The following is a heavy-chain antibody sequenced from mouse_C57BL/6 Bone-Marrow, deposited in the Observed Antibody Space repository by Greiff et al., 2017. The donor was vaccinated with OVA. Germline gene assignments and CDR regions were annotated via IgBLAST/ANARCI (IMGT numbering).Heavy chain of an antibody. CDR1: GFTFKNSS. J-gene: IGHJ2*01. CDR3: ARGRYYGSRGDD. CDR2: IDPANGNT. V-gene: IGHV14-3*01. D-gene: IGHD1-1*01. Sequence: EVMLVESVAELVRPGASVKLSCTASGFTFKNSSMPWVKQRPEQGLEWIGRIDPANGNTKYAPKFQGKATITADTSSNTAYLQRSSLTSEDTAIYDCARGRYYGSRGDDWGQGTTLTVSA.